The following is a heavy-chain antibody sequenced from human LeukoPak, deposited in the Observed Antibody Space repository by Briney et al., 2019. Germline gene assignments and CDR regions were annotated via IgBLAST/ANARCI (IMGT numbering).Heavy chain of an antibody. CDR1: GGSISSYY. V-gene: IGHV4-59*01. D-gene: IGHD3-3*01. CDR2: IYYSGST. CDR3: AREVSDFWSGSHHNYMDV. J-gene: IGHJ6*03. Sequence: TSETLSLTCTVSGGSISSYYWSWIRQPPGKGLEWSGYIYYSGSTNYNPSLKSRVTISVDTSKNQFSLQLTSVTAADTAVYYCAREVSDFWSGSHHNYMDVWGKGTTVTVSS.